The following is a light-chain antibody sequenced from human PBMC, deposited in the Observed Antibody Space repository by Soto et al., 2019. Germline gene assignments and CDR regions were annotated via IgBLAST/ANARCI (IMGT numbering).Light chain of an antibody. Sequence: EIVLTQSPGTLSLSPGERATLSCRASQSVSSSYLAWYQQKPGQAPRLLIYGASSRATGIPDWFSGSGSGTDFTLTISRLEPEDFAVYDWQQYGSSPLTVGGGTKVEIK. CDR1: QSVSSSY. V-gene: IGKV3-20*01. CDR3: QQYGSSPLT. CDR2: GAS. J-gene: IGKJ4*01.